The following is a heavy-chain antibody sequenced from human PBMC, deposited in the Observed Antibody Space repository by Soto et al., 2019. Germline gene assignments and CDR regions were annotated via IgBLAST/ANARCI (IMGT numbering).Heavy chain of an antibody. CDR1: GFTFSSYG. V-gene: IGHV3-30*18. CDR3: AKDRRGAVAVGRYYFDY. J-gene: IGHJ4*02. CDR2: ISYDGSNK. D-gene: IGHD6-19*01. Sequence: PGGSLRLSCAASGFTFSSYGMHWVRQAPGKGLEWVAVISYDGSNKYYADSVKGRFTISRDNSKNTLYLQMNSLRVEDTAVYYCAKDRRGAVAVGRYYFDYWGQGTLVTVSS.